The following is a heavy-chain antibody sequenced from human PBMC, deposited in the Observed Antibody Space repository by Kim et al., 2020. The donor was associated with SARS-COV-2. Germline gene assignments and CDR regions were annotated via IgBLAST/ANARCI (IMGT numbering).Heavy chain of an antibody. V-gene: IGHV3-43*01. CDR2: ISWDGGST. CDR1: GFTFDDYT. Sequence: GGSLRLSCAASGFTFDDYTMHWVRQAPGKGLEWVSLISWDGGSTYYADSVKGRFTISRDNSKNSLYLQMNSLRTEDTALYYCAKDINPSYSFLYYYGMDVWGQGTTVTVSS. D-gene: IGHD6-13*01. J-gene: IGHJ6*02. CDR3: AKDINPSYSFLYYYGMDV.